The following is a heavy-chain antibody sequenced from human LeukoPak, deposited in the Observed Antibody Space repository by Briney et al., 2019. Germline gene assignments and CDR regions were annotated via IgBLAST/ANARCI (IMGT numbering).Heavy chain of an antibody. V-gene: IGHV4-4*09. CDR3: ARSYSSGWSDY. CDR1: GGSISSYY. J-gene: IGHJ4*02. D-gene: IGHD6-19*01. Sequence: SETLSLTCTVSGGSISSYYWSRIRQPPGKGLEWIGYIYPSGSTNYNPSLKSRVTMSVDTSRNQFSLKLSSVTAADTAVYYCARSYSSGWSDYWGQGTLVTVSS. CDR2: IYPSGST.